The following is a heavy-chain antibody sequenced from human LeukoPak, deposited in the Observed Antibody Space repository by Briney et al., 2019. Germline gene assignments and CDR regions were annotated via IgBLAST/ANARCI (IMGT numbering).Heavy chain of an antibody. D-gene: IGHD3-22*01. Sequence: PSETLSLTCTVSGGSISSSSHYWGWIRQPPGKGLEWIGSIYYSGSTYYNPSLKSRVTIFVDTSKNQFSLKLSSVTAADTAVYYCARGGYYYDSSGCPFDYWGQGTLVTVSS. V-gene: IGHV4-39*01. CDR2: IYYSGST. J-gene: IGHJ4*02. CDR1: GGSISSSSHY. CDR3: ARGGYYYDSSGCPFDY.